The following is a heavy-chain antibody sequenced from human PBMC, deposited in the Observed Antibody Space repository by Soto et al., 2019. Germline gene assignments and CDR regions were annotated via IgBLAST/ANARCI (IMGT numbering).Heavy chain of an antibody. J-gene: IGHJ5*02. V-gene: IGHV4-59*12. CDR3: ARESSSWYGLRWFDP. CDR1: CGPISSYY. D-gene: IGHD6-13*01. Sequence: SATLSLTCTVSCGPISSYYWSWIRHPPGKGLEWIGYIYYSGSTNYNPSLKSRVTISVDTSTNQFSPKLSSVTAADTAVYYCARESSSWYGLRWFDPWGQGTLVTVS. CDR2: IYYSGST.